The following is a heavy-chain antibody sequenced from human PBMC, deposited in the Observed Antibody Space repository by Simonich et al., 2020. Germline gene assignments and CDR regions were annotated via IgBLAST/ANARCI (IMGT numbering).Heavy chain of an antibody. CDR3: ATGNLPTTQGGVFDY. CDR1: GYTLTELS. Sequence: VHGGAEVKKPGASVKVSCKVSGYTLTELSMHWVRQAPGKGLEWMGGFDPEDGETIYAQKFQGGVTMTEDTSTDTADMELSSLRSEDTAVYYCATGNLPTTQGGVFDYWGQGTLVTVSS. V-gene: IGHV1-24*01. D-gene: IGHD5-12*01. CDR2: FDPEDGET. J-gene: IGHJ4*02.